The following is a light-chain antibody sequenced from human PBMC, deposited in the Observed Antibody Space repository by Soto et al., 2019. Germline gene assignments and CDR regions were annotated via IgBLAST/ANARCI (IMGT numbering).Light chain of an antibody. J-gene: IGKJ2*01. V-gene: IGKV3-15*01. Sequence: EILMTQSPSSLAVSPGERATLSCRASQSVRSKVAWYQQKPGQAPSLVIYDTYIRATGIPVRFSGSGSGTEFTLTINSLQSEDFEVYYCQQYNNWPHTFGQGTKVDIK. CDR3: QQYNNWPHT. CDR1: QSVRSK. CDR2: DTY.